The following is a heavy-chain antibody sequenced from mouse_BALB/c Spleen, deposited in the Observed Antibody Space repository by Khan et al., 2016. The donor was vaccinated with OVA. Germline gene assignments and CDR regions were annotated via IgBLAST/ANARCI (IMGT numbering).Heavy chain of an antibody. Sequence: QVQLQQSGAELARPGASVKMSCKASGYTFTSYTIHWIKLRPGQGLEWIGYINPSTGYTNYNQKLKDKATLTADKSSTTAYMQLSSLTSDDSAVYNCVRDGAYHRNDGWFAYWGQGTLVTVSA. D-gene: IGHD2-14*01. CDR3: VRDGAYHRNDGWFAY. J-gene: IGHJ3*01. V-gene: IGHV1-4*01. CDR1: GYTFTSYT. CDR2: INPSTGYT.